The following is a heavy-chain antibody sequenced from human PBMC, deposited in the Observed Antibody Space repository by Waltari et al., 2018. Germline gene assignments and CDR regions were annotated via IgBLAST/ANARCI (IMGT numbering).Heavy chain of an antibody. D-gene: IGHD6-6*01. CDR2: VSATGVTT. Sequence: EVQLLESGGGLVQPGGSLRLSCAASGFPFSSYAMSWVRQAPGKRLQWVSVVSATGVTTYYARSVEGRSIISRDNSKNTVYLQINSLRADDSALYYCARDRVEYSSSSYDFWGQGTLVTVSS. CDR3: ARDRVEYSSSSYDF. CDR1: GFPFSSYA. J-gene: IGHJ4*02. V-gene: IGHV3-23*01.